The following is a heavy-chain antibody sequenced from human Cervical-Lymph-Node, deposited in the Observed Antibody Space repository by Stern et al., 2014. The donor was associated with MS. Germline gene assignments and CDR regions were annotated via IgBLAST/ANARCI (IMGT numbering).Heavy chain of an antibody. Sequence: QVQLVQSGPGLVKPSETLSLTCTVSGGSISRSDYYWVWIRQSPGMGLEWIGAIFHTGSNYYKPSLKSRVTMSVDKSKNQFSLKVTSVTAADTAVYYCVAALAAPGNGYFKHWGQGTQVIVSS. D-gene: IGHD2-8*01. CDR2: IFHTGSN. J-gene: IGHJ1*01. V-gene: IGHV4-39*01. CDR1: GGSISRSDYY. CDR3: VAALAAPGNGYFKH.